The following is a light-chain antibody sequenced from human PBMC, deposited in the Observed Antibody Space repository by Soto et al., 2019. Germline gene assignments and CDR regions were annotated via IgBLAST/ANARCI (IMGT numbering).Light chain of an antibody. CDR3: SSYTSSRAYV. J-gene: IGLJ1*01. Sequence: ALTQPASVSGSPGQSITISCTGTSSDVGGYNYVSWYQQQSGKAPKLMIHEVSNRPSGVSNRFSGSKSGNTASLTISGLQAEDEADYYCSSYTSSRAYVFGIGTKVTVL. CDR1: SSDVGGYNY. V-gene: IGLV2-14*01. CDR2: EVS.